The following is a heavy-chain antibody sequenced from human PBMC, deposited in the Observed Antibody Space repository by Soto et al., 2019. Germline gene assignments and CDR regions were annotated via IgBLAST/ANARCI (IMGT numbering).Heavy chain of an antibody. CDR2: ISGSGGST. D-gene: IGHD3-9*01. V-gene: IGHV3-23*01. Sequence: GGSLRLSCVPSGFTFSSYAMSWVRQAPGNGLEWVSAISGSGGSTYYADSVKGRFTISRDNSKNTLYLQMNSLRDEDTAVYYCAKDWEYYGILTGLPPYYGMDVWGQGTTVTVSS. CDR1: GFTFSSYA. J-gene: IGHJ6*02. CDR3: AKDWEYYGILTGLPPYYGMDV.